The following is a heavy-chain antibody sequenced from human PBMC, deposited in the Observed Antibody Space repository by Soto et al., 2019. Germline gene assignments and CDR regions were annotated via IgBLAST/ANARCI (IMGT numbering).Heavy chain of an antibody. J-gene: IGHJ4*02. V-gene: IGHV1-8*01. Sequence: QVQLVQSGAEVKKPGASVKVSCKASGYTFTSHNINWVRQATGQGLEWMGWMNPSSGNSGFAQKFQGRVAMTRSTSSSTAYVEMSSLHSDDTAVYFCAREDFYGSGSYSHWGQGTLVTVSS. CDR3: AREDFYGSGSYSH. CDR1: GYTFTSHN. CDR2: MNPSSGNS. D-gene: IGHD3-10*01.